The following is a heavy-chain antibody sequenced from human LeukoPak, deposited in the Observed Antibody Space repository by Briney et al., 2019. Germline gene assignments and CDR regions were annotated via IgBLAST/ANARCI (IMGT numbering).Heavy chain of an antibody. D-gene: IGHD4-23*01. CDR2: IHSDGSTT. CDR3: ARGNSHGMDV. V-gene: IGHV3-74*01. CDR1: GFTFSSYW. Sequence: PGGSLRLSCAACGFTFSSYWMHWVRQAPGKGLVWVSRIHSDGSTTSYADSVKGRFTISRDNAKNTLYLQMNSLGAEDTAVYYCARGNSHGMDVWGQGTTVTASS. J-gene: IGHJ6*02.